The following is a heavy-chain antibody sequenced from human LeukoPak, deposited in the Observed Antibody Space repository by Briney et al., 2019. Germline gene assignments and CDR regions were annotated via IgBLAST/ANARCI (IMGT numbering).Heavy chain of an antibody. CDR3: AKRQGSRASCYDY. CDR2: IRGSGVST. D-gene: IGHD2-2*01. CDR1: GFNFISYS. Sequence: PGGSLRLSCAASGFNFISYSMSWVRQAPGKGLEWVSVIRGSGVSTYYADSVKGRFTISRDNSKNTLYLQMNNLRAEDTAIYYCAKRQGSRASCYDYWGQGTLVTVSS. V-gene: IGHV3-23*01. J-gene: IGHJ4*02.